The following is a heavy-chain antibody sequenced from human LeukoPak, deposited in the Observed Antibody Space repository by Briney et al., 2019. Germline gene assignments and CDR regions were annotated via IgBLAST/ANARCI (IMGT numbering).Heavy chain of an antibody. CDR1: GFTFSSYS. Sequence: PGGSLRLSCAASGFTFSSYSMNWVRQAPGKGLEWVSSITSGSGFIKYADSLKGRFTISRDNSKNTLYLQMNSLRAEDTAVYYCAKALADDYSNYYYYYYMDVWGKGTTVTVSS. CDR3: AKALADDYSNYYYYYYMDV. D-gene: IGHD4-11*01. V-gene: IGHV3-21*04. J-gene: IGHJ6*03. CDR2: ITSGSGFI.